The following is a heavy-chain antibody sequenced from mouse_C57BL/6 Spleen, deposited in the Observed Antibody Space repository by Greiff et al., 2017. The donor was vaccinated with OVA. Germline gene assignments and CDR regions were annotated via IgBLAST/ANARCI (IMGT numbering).Heavy chain of an antibody. D-gene: IGHD1-1*01. CDR1: GYTFTSYW. Sequence: QVQLQQPGAELVKPGASVKMSCKASGYTFTSYWITWVTQRPGQGLEWIGDIYPGSGSTNYNEKFKSKATLTVGTSSSTAYMQLSSLTSEDSAVYYCARANYGSSYWYFDVWGTGTTVTVSS. V-gene: IGHV1-55*01. CDR2: IYPGSGST. J-gene: IGHJ1*03. CDR3: ARANYGSSYWYFDV.